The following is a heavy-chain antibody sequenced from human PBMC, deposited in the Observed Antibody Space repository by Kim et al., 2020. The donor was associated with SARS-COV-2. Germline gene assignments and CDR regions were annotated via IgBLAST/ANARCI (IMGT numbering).Heavy chain of an antibody. D-gene: IGHD4-17*01. CDR1: GFTFSSYD. J-gene: IGHJ4*02. CDR3: ARDNTGYDY. Sequence: GGSLRLSCAASGFTFSSYDMHWVRQATGKGLEWVSAIGPAGDSFYSGSVKGRFTISRENAKNSLYLQMNSLRAGDTAVYYCARDNTGYDYWGQGTLVTVSS. V-gene: IGHV3-13*01. CDR2: IGPAGDS.